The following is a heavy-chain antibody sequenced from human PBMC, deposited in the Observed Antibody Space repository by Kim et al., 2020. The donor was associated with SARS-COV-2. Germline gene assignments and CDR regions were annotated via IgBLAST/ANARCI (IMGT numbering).Heavy chain of an antibody. CDR3: ARSFYNIAWYYFDF. CDR1: GFNFDGYA. Sequence: GGSLRLSCAVSGFNFDGYAMHWVRQVPGEGLEWVSLISADGSVKYYADSVRGRFTISRDNSKNSLYLQMSSLRIEDTALYYCARSFYNIAWYYFDFWCQGALVTVSS. CDR2: ISADGSVK. D-gene: IGHD3-9*01. J-gene: IGHJ4*02. V-gene: IGHV3-43*02.